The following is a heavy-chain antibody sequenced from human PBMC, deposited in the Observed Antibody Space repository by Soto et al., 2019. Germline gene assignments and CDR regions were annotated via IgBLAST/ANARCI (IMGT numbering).Heavy chain of an antibody. J-gene: IGHJ5*02. D-gene: IGHD6-13*01. CDR1: GFTFSNYW. CDR3: ARGTEAARGTNWFDP. V-gene: IGHV3-13*04. CDR2: IGTAGDT. Sequence: GGSLRLSCAASGFTFSNYWMHWVRQAPGKKLEYVSAIGTAGDTYYPGSVKGRFTISRENAKNSLYLQMNSLRAGDTAVYYCARGTEAARGTNWFDPWGQGTLVTVSS.